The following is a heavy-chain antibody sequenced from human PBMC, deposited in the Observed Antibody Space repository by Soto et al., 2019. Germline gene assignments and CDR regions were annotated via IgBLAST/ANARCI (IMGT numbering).Heavy chain of an antibody. J-gene: IGHJ4*02. Sequence: EVQLVESGGGLVQPGGSLRLSCAASGFTFSSYAMHWVRQALGKGLEYVSAISSNGGSTYYANSVKGRFTISRDNSKNTLYLQMGSLRAEDMAVYYCARDGLRFLEWLFEPPDYWGQGTLVTVSS. D-gene: IGHD3-3*01. CDR2: ISSNGGST. CDR3: ARDGLRFLEWLFEPPDY. CDR1: GFTFSSYA. V-gene: IGHV3-64*01.